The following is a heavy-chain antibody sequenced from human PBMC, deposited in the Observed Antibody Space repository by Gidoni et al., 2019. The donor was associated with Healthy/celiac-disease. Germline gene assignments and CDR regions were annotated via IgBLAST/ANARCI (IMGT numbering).Heavy chain of an antibody. D-gene: IGHD3-16*02. CDR1: GGSFSGYY. J-gene: IGHJ4*02. Sequence: QVQLQQWGAGLLKPSETLSLTCAVYGGSFSGYYWSWIRQPPGKGLEWIGEINHSGSTNYNPSLKSRVTISVDTSKNQFSLKLSSVTAADTAVYYCARVSRPRVWGSYRPGGGTDYWGQGTLVTVSS. V-gene: IGHV4-34*01. CDR2: INHSGST. CDR3: ARVSRPRVWGSYRPGGGTDY.